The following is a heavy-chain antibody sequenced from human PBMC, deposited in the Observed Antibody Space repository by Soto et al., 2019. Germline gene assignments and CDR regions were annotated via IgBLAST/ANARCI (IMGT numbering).Heavy chain of an antibody. D-gene: IGHD3-10*01. CDR2: MYHRGNT. J-gene: IGHJ4*02. CDR1: GDSISSSSYH. V-gene: IGHV4-39*01. CDR3: ERHRGPTGPYY. Sequence: QLQLQESGPGLVKPSETLSLTCTVSGDSISSSSYHWGWIRQPPGKGLEWVGSMYHRGNTYHNPVLKSRVTVSVDSSKHPLSPTLRSVPAADTAVYYGERHRGPTGPYYCGQGTLVTVSS.